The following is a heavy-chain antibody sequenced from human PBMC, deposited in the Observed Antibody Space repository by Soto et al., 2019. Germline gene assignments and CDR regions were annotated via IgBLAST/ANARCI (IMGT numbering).Heavy chain of an antibody. J-gene: IGHJ5*02. Sequence: ASVKVSCKTSGYTFTSYALHWVRQAPGQRLEWMGWINAGNGNTKYSQKFQGRVIITRDTSASTAYMELRSLRSEDTAVYYCARDVAAAAPWGQGTLVTVSS. CDR3: ARDVAAAAP. CDR1: GYTFTSYA. CDR2: INAGNGNT. D-gene: IGHD6-13*01. V-gene: IGHV1-3*01.